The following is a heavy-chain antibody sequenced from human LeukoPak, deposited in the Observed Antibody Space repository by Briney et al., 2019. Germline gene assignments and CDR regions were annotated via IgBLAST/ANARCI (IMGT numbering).Heavy chain of an antibody. CDR3: ARKDGYSYGYNY. J-gene: IGHJ4*02. D-gene: IGHD5-18*01. Sequence: PETLSLTCTVSGGSISSYYWSWIRQPPGKGLEWIGYIYYSGSTNYNPSLKSRVTISVDASKNQFSLKLSSVTAADTAVYYCARKDGYSYGYNYWGQGTLVTVSS. CDR1: GGSISSYY. CDR2: IYYSGST. V-gene: IGHV4-59*01.